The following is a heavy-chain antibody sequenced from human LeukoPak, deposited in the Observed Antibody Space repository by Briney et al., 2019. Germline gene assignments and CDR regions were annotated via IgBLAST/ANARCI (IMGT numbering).Heavy chain of an antibody. D-gene: IGHD2-15*01. CDR3: ATQPFCSGDTCPDY. Sequence: SETLSLTCTVSGGSISSYYWSWIRQFAGKGLEWIGRIYSSGSTYYNPSLKNRVTISVDTSKNHFSLNLTSVTAADTAVYYCATQPFCSGDTCPDYWGQGTLVTVSS. CDR1: GGSISSYY. CDR2: IYSSGST. V-gene: IGHV4-4*07. J-gene: IGHJ4*02.